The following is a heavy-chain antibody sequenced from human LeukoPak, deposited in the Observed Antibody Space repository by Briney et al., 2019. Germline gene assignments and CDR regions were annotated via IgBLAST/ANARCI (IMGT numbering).Heavy chain of an antibody. V-gene: IGHV4-4*07. Sequence: SETLSLTCTVSGGSISSYYWSWIRQPAGKGLEWIGRIYTSGSTNYNPSLKSRVTMSVDTSKNQFSLKLSSVTAADTAVYYCARHIHSNSGNYYFDYWGQGTLVTVSS. CDR3: ARHIHSNSGNYYFDY. CDR1: GGSISSYY. J-gene: IGHJ4*02. CDR2: IYTSGST. D-gene: IGHD4-11*01.